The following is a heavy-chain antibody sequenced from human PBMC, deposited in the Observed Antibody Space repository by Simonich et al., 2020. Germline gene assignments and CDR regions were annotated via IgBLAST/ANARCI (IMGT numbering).Heavy chain of an antibody. Sequence: QVQLVESGGGVVQPGRSLRLSCAASGFTFSSYGMHWVRQAPGKGLEWVGVIWYDGSNKYYADSVKGRFTISRDNSKNTLYLQMNSLRAEDTAVYYCARDRYCSGGSCYYFDYWGQGTLVTVSS. CDR1: GFTFSSYG. CDR2: IWYDGSNK. CDR3: ARDRYCSGGSCYYFDY. D-gene: IGHD2-15*01. J-gene: IGHJ4*02. V-gene: IGHV3-33*01.